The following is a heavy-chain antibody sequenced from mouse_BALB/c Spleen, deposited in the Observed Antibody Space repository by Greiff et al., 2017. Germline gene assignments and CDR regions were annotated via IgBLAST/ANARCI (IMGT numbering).Heavy chain of an antibody. J-gene: IGHJ3*01. CDR2: INPSNGRT. Sequence: QVQLKQPGAELVKPGASVKLSCKASGYTFTSYWMHWVKQRPGQGLEWIGEINPSNGRTNYNEKFKSKATLTVDKSSSTAYMQLSSLTSEDSAVYYCARGRYGYDPWFAYWGQGTLVTVSA. D-gene: IGHD2-2*01. V-gene: IGHV1S81*02. CDR1: GYTFTSYW. CDR3: ARGRYGYDPWFAY.